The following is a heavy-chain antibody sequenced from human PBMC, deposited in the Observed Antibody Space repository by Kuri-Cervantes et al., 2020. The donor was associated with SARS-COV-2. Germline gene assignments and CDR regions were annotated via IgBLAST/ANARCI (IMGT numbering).Heavy chain of an antibody. CDR2: ISSNGGST. CDR1: GFTFSSYA. D-gene: IGHD2-2*01. V-gene: IGHV3-64*01. CDR3: ARDSREYCSSTSCSWFDP. J-gene: IGHJ5*02. Sequence: GESLKISCAASGFTFSSYAMHWVRQAPGKGLEYVSAISSNGGSTYYANSVEGRFTISRDNSKNTLYLQMGSLRAEDMAVYYCARDSREYCSSTSCSWFDPWGQGSLVTVSS.